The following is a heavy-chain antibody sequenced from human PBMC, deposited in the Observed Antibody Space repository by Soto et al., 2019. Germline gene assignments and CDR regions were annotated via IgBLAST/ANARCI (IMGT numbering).Heavy chain of an antibody. J-gene: IGHJ6*02. CDR1: GFTFSSYG. D-gene: IGHD4-4*01. Sequence: GGSLRLSCAASGFTFSSYGMHWVRQAPGKGLEWVAVIWYDGSNKYYADSVKGRFTISRDNSKNTLYLQMNSLRAEDTAVYYCARENWLQSDYYYGMDVWGQGTTVTVSS. CDR3: ARENWLQSDYYYGMDV. CDR2: IWYDGSNK. V-gene: IGHV3-33*01.